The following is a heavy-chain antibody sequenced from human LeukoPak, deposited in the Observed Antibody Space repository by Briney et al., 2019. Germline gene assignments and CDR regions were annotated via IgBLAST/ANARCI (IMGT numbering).Heavy chain of an antibody. J-gene: IGHJ5*02. CDR2: IIPILGIA. CDR1: GGTFSSYT. V-gene: IGHV1-69*04. D-gene: IGHD3-3*01. Sequence: PVKVSCKASGGTFSSYTISWVRQAPGQGLEWMGRIIPILGIANYAQKFQGRVTITADKSTSTAYMELSSLRSEDTAVYYCARDRDYDFWSGRDPNWFDPWGQGTLVTVSS. CDR3: ARDRDYDFWSGRDPNWFDP.